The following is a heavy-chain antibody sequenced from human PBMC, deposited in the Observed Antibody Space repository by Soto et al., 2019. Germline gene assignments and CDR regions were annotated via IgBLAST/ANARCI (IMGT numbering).Heavy chain of an antibody. CDR1: GYTFTSYA. V-gene: IGHV1-3*04. CDR2: INTAKENT. Sequence: QVQLVQSGAEVKKPGASVKVSCKASGYTFTSYAIHWVRQAPGQRLEWMGWINTAKENTKYSQKFQGRVTITRATSASIVYMELSSLRSGDTAVYYCARGNSWSYFDYWGQGTLVTVSS. J-gene: IGHJ4*02. CDR3: ARGNSWSYFDY. D-gene: IGHD6-13*01.